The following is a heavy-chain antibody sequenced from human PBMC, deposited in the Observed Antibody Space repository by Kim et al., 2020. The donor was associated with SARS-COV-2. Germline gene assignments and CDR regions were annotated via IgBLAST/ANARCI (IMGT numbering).Heavy chain of an antibody. CDR3: AHEDQGGIYDYYYMDL. Sequence: SETLSLTCTVSGGSFSSGSYYWSWIRQPPGKGLEWIVSIYYSGSTNSNSSLKSRVTISVNTSKNQFSLKLSPVTAAATALYSCAHEDQGGIYDYYYMDL. J-gene: IGHJ6*03. V-gene: IGHV4-61*01. CDR1: GGSFSSGSYY. CDR2: IYYSGST. D-gene: IGHD3-10*01.